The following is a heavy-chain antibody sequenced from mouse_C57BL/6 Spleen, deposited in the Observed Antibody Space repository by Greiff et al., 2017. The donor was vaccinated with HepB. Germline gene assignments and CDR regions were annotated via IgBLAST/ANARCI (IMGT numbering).Heavy chain of an antibody. J-gene: IGHJ4*01. CDR3: ARDYRMDY. CDR1: GYTFTSYW. Sequence: QVHVKQPGAELVMPGASVKLSCKASGYTFTSYWMHWVKQRPGQGLEWIGEIDPSDSYTNYNQKFKGKSTLTVDKSSSTAYMQLSSLTSEDSAVYYCARDYRMDYWGQGTSVTVSS. V-gene: IGHV1-69*01. D-gene: IGHD2-14*01. CDR2: IDPSDSYT.